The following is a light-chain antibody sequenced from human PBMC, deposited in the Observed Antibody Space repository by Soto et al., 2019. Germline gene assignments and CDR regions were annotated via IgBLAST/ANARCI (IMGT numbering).Light chain of an antibody. J-gene: IGKJ2*03. CDR3: QQYNSVSS. CDR2: STS. V-gene: IGKV1-5*01. Sequence: IQMIQSPSTLSASLGETVTISCRAGQSVSKWLAWYRQKPGQAPVLLIHSTSTLQLGVPSRFSGSGRGTELTLTISNLQPDDSATYYCQQYNSVSSFGQGTKLVIE. CDR1: QSVSKW.